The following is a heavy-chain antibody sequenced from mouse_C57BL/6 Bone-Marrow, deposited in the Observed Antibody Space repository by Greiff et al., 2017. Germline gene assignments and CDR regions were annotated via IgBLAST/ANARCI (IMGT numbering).Heavy chain of an antibody. V-gene: IGHV5-9-1*02. Sequence: EVQGVESGEGLVKPGGSLKLSCAASGFTFSSYAMSWVRQTPEKRLEWVAYISSGGDYIYYADTVKGRFTISRDNARNTLYLQMSSLKSEDTAMYYCTRVGTYYGNPWFAYWGQGTLVTVSA. D-gene: IGHD2-10*01. CDR1: GFTFSSYA. CDR2: ISSGGDYI. CDR3: TRVGTYYGNPWFAY. J-gene: IGHJ3*01.